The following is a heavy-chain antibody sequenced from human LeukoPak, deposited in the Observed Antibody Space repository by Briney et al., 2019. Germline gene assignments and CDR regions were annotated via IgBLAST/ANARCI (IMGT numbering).Heavy chain of an antibody. CDR3: ATNDYGDYRYYFDY. J-gene: IGHJ4*02. V-gene: IGHV1-69*05. Sequence: ASVTFSCKAVGLTFSSYAISWVRQGSVQGREWIGGIIPIFGTANYAQKFQGRVTITTDESTSTAYMELSSLRSEDTAVYYCATNDYGDYRYYFDYWGQGTLVTVSS. CDR1: GLTFSSYA. D-gene: IGHD4-17*01. CDR2: IIPIFGTA.